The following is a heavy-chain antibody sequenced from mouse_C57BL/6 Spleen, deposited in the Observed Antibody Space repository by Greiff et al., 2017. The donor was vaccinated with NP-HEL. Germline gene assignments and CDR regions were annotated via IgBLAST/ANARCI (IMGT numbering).Heavy chain of an antibody. D-gene: IGHD4-1*01. J-gene: IGHJ2*01. Sequence: VQLQQSGPVLVKPGASVKMSCKASGYTFTDYYMNWVKQSHGKSLEWIGVINPYNGGTSYNQKFKGKATLTVDKSSSTAYMELNSLTSEDSEVYYCARSGMNFDYWGQGTTLTVSS. V-gene: IGHV1-19*01. CDR1: GYTFTDYY. CDR3: ARSGMNFDY. CDR2: INPYNGGT.